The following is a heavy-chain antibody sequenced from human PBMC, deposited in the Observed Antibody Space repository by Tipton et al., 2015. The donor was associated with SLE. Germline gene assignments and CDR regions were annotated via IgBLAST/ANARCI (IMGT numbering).Heavy chain of an antibody. CDR3: AREKPPALYHGMDV. Sequence: SLRLSCAVSEITVSTNYTSWVRQAPGKGLEWVSVIYSGGKTYYADPVKGRFTISRDNSKNMVYLQMNSVRPEDTAVYYCAREKPPALYHGMDVWGQGTTVTVSS. V-gene: IGHV3-53*05. J-gene: IGHJ6*02. CDR2: IYSGGKT. CDR1: EITVSTNY.